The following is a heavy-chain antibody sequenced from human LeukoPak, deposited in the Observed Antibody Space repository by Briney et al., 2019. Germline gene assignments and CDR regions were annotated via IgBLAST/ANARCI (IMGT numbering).Heavy chain of an antibody. Sequence: PGGSLRLSCAPSGFTFSSYGMHWVRQAPGKGLEWVALIWYDGSKKYYADSVKGRFTISRDDSKNTLYLQMNSLRAEDTAVYYCARDPATVTSYFDYWGQGTLVSVPS. CDR1: GFTFSSYG. D-gene: IGHD4-17*01. CDR3: ARDPATVTSYFDY. CDR2: IWYDGSKK. V-gene: IGHV3-33*01. J-gene: IGHJ4*02.